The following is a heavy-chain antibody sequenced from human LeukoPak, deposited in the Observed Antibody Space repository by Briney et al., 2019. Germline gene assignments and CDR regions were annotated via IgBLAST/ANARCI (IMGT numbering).Heavy chain of an antibody. CDR3: ARGRTTGEFDY. D-gene: IGHD4-11*01. J-gene: IGHJ4*02. CDR1: GGTFSSHA. CDR2: INPIFHTP. Sequence: ASVKVSCKASGGTFSSHAISWVLQAPGQGLEWMGGINPIFHTPTYAKKFQGRLTITKDESMSTASMDLSSLISDDTAVYYCARGRTTGEFDYWGQGTLVTVSS. V-gene: IGHV1-69*05.